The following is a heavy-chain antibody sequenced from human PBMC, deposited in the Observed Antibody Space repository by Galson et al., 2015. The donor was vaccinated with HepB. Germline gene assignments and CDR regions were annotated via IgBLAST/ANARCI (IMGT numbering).Heavy chain of an antibody. Sequence: SLRLSCAASGFTFRTFGMHWVRQAPGKGLEWVSSISRSSSYIYYADSVKGRFTISRDNAKNSLYLQMNSLRAEDTAVYYCARGTMVRIWGSHYFDYWGQGTLVTVSS. CDR2: ISRSSSYI. CDR1: GFTFRTFG. CDR3: ARGTMVRIWGSHYFDY. D-gene: IGHD3-10*01. V-gene: IGHV3-21*01. J-gene: IGHJ4*02.